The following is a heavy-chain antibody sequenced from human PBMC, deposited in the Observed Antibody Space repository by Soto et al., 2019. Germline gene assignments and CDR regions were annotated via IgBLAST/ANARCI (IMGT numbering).Heavy chain of an antibody. CDR3: AKRTSGTTWGESDY. Sequence: QVQVMQSGAEVKKPGDSVKVSCKTSGYIFSDYGINWVRQAPGQGLEWMGWISGYSGNVNLAQKFQGRVTMTTDKSTRTAYMELRRLRSDDTAVYYCAKRTSGTTWGESDYWGQGTLVTVSS. V-gene: IGHV1-18*04. J-gene: IGHJ4*02. D-gene: IGHD4-17*01. CDR2: ISGYSGNV. CDR1: GYIFSDYG.